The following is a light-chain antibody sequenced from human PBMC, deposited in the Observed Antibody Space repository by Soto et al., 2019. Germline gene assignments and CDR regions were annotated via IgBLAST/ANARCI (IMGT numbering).Light chain of an antibody. Sequence: DIQMTQSPSTLSGSVGDRVTITCRASQTISSWLAWYQQKPGKAPKRLIYEASTLRSGVPSRFSGSGSGSEFTLTISNLQPDDFATYYCQQYKDNLGTFGQGTKVDIK. J-gene: IGKJ1*01. CDR1: QTISSW. CDR2: EAS. CDR3: QQYKDNLGT. V-gene: IGKV1-5*03.